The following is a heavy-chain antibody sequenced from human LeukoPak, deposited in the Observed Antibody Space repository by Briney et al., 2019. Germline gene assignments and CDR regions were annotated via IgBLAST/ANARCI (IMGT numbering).Heavy chain of an antibody. V-gene: IGHV1-2*02. CDR2: INPNSSGT. Sequence: ASVKVSCKASGYTFTGYYMHWVRQAPGQGLEWMGWINPNSSGTNYAQKFQGRVTMTRDTSISTAYMELSRLRSDDTAVYYCARVKGNIAARPYARDAFDIWGQGTMVTVSS. D-gene: IGHD6-6*01. J-gene: IGHJ3*02. CDR3: ARVKGNIAARPYARDAFDI. CDR1: GYTFTGYY.